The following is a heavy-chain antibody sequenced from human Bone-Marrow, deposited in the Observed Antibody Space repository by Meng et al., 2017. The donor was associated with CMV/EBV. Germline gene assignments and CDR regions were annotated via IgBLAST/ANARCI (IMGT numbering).Heavy chain of an antibody. CDR2: VRNDGINK. Sequence: GESLKISCAASGFTFSNYDMHWVRQAPGKGLEWVAFVRNDGINKYYRDSVKGRFTISRDNSKNTLYLQMKSLRAEDTALYYCARDGAVGATGNYYYYGMDVWGQGTTVTVSS. CDR1: GFTFSNYD. D-gene: IGHD1-26*01. CDR3: ARDGAVGATGNYYYYGMDV. J-gene: IGHJ6*02. V-gene: IGHV3-30*02.